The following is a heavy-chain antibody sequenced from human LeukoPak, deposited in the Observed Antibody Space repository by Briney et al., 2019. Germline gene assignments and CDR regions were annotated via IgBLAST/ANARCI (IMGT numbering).Heavy chain of an antibody. J-gene: IGHJ4*02. Sequence: SGGSLRLSCAPSGFSFSDNWMSWLRQAPGKGLEWVANIKQDGSEKYYVDSVKGRFTISRDNAKNSVYLQMNSLRAEDTAVYYCARNFDWGQGTLVTVSS. CDR1: GFSFSDNW. CDR2: IKQDGSEK. CDR3: ARNFD. V-gene: IGHV3-7*05.